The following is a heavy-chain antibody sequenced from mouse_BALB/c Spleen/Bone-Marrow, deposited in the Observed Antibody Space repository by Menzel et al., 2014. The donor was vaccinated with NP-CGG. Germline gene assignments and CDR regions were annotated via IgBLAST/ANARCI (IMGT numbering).Heavy chain of an antibody. D-gene: IGHD1-1*01. V-gene: IGHV1S135*01. Sequence: EVQLQQSGPELVKPGASVKVSCKASGYAFTGYNMYWVKQSHGKSLEWIGYIDPYNGGTSYNQKFKGKATLTVDKSSSTAYVHLNSLTSEDSAVYYCARENYGSSPAYWGQGTLVTVSA. CDR1: GYAFTGYN. CDR2: IDPYNGGT. CDR3: ARENYGSSPAY. J-gene: IGHJ3*01.